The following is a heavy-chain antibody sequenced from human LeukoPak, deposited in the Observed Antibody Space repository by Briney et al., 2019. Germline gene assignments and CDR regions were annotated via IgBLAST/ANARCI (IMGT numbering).Heavy chain of an antibody. V-gene: IGHV3-23*01. Sequence: GGSLRLSCAASGFTFSSYAMSWVRQAPGKGLEWVSAISGSGGSTYYADSVKGRFTISRDNSKNTLYLQMNSLRAEDTAVYYCARSGQYSSNWYDYWGQGTLVTVSS. CDR2: ISGSGGST. CDR3: ARSGQYSSNWYDY. D-gene: IGHD6-6*01. CDR1: GFTFSSYA. J-gene: IGHJ5*01.